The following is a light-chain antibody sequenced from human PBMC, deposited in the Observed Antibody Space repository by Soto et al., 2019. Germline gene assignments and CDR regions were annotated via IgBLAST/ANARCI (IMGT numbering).Light chain of an antibody. CDR2: SNT. CDR3: AAWDDSLNGVV. CDR1: SSNIGSHT. V-gene: IGLV1-44*01. Sequence: QSVLTQPPSASGTPGQTIAISCSGGSSNIGSHTVNWYQQLPGTAPSLLIYSNTQRPSGVPDRFSGSKSGTSASLAISGLQSEYEGDDYCAAWDDSLNGVVFGGGTKVTVL. J-gene: IGLJ2*01.